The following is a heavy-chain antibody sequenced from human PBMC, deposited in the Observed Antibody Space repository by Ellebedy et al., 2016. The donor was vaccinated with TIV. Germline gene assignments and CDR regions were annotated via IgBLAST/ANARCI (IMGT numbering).Heavy chain of an antibody. CDR2: IPHDGSDK. Sequence: GESLKISCAASGFTFRDHGMPWVRQGPGKGLEWVAFIPHDGSDKNYADSVKGRFTISRDDSKNTLYLQMTSLRPEDTAIYYCAKQGPGYVDYWGQGSLVTVSS. J-gene: IGHJ4*02. V-gene: IGHV3-30*02. CDR1: GFTFRDHG. CDR3: AKQGPGYVDY. D-gene: IGHD2-2*01.